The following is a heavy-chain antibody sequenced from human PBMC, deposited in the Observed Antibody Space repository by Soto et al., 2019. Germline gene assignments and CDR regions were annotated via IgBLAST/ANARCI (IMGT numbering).Heavy chain of an antibody. V-gene: IGHV1-69*13. CDR3: ALDYDSSGYYYRPDPFDI. CDR1: GGTFSSYA. CDR2: IIPIFGTA. J-gene: IGHJ3*02. D-gene: IGHD3-22*01. Sequence: WASVKVSCKASGGTFSSYAISWVRQAPGQGLEWMGGIIPIFGTANYAQKFQGRVTITADESTSIAYMELSSLRSEDTAVYHCALDYDSSGYYYRPDPFDIWGQGTMVTVSS.